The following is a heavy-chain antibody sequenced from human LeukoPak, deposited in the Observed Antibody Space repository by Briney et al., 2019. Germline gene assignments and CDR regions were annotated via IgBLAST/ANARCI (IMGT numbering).Heavy chain of an antibody. CDR3: AREIYCSASSCTGGVFDI. CDR2: IYSGGST. CDR1: GFTVSSNY. J-gene: IGHJ3*02. D-gene: IGHD2-15*01. Sequence: HPGGSLRLSCAASGFTVSSNYMSWVRQAPGKGLEWVSVIYSGGSTYYADSVKGRFTISRDNSKNTLYLQMNSLRVEDTAVYCCAREIYCSASSCTGGVFDIWGQGTMVTVSS. V-gene: IGHV3-53*01.